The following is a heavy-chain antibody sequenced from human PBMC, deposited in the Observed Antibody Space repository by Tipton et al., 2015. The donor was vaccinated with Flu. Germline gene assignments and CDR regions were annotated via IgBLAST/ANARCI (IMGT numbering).Heavy chain of an antibody. CDR1: GDSISSDY. V-gene: IGHV3-23*01. Sequence: LSLTCAVSGDSISSDYHWGWIRQFPGKGLEWVSAVSGGGANTYYADSVKGRFTISRDNSKNTLYLQMNSLRAEDTAIYYCAKVIPEKVAGLDYWGQGTLVTVSS. CDR3: AKVIPEKVAGLDY. J-gene: IGHJ4*02. CDR2: VSGGGANT. D-gene: IGHD6-19*01.